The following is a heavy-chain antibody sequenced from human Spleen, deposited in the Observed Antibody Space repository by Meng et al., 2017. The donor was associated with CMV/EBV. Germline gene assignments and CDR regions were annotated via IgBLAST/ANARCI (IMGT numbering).Heavy chain of an antibody. CDR2: IYSGGST. V-gene: IGHV3-66*01. CDR3: ARGTHSSGWYNYFDY. J-gene: IGHJ4*02. CDR1: GFTVSSNY. Sequence: EVQLVESGXXXXXPXGSXRLSCASSGFTVSSNYMSWVRQAPGKGLEWVSVIYSGGSTYYADSVKGRFTISRDNSKNTLYLQMNSLRAEDTAVYYCARGTHSSGWYNYFDYWGQGTLVTVSS. D-gene: IGHD6-19*01.